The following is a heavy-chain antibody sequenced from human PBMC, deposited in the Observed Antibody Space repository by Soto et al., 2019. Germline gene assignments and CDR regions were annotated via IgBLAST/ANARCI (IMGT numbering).Heavy chain of an antibody. J-gene: IGHJ3*01. D-gene: IGHD2-2*01. Sequence: PGGSLRLSCAVSGFTFSNYEMNWVRQAPEKGLEWVSFISPDGSTIYADSVKGRFTISRDNAKNSLYLQMNSLRAEDTAVYYCARGGYCDATTCYRLNAFDVWGRGTVVTVSS. CDR2: ISPDGST. CDR3: ARGGYCDATTCYRLNAFDV. CDR1: GFTFSNYE. V-gene: IGHV3-48*03.